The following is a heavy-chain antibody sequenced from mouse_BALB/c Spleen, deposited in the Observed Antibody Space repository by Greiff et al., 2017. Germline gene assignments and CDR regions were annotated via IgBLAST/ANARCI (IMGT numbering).Heavy chain of an antibody. CDR3: ARSGLNFYWYFDV. CDR1: GFTFSSFG. V-gene: IGHV5-17*02. Sequence: EVMLVESGGDLVKPGGSRKLSCAASGFTFSSFGMHWVRQAPEKGLEWVAYISSGSSTIYYADTVKGRFTISRDNPKNTLFLQMTSLRSEDTAMYYCARSGLNFYWYFDVWGAGTTVTVSS. J-gene: IGHJ1*01. CDR2: ISSGSSTI. D-gene: IGHD3-1*01.